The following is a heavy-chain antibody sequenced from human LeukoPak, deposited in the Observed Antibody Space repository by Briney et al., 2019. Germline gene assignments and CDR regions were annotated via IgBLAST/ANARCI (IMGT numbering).Heavy chain of an antibody. Sequence: GGSLRLSCAASGFTFSSYEMNWVRQAPGKGLEWVAFIRYDGSNKYYADSVKGRFTISRDNSKNTLYLQMNSLTADDTAVYYCARERTTIVSGTTSGAYWGQGTLVTVSS. CDR2: IRYDGSNK. V-gene: IGHV3-30*02. J-gene: IGHJ4*02. CDR1: GFTFSSYE. CDR3: ARERTTIVSGTTSGAY. D-gene: IGHD2/OR15-2a*01.